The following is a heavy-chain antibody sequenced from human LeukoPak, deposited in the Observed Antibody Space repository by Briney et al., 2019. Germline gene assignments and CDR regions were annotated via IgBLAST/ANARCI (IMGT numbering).Heavy chain of an antibody. CDR2: INHRGST. CDR3: VAYYYDSNGYYFVDY. CDR1: GGSFSGYY. J-gene: IGHJ4*02. D-gene: IGHD3-22*01. V-gene: IGHV4-34*01. Sequence: WETLSLTCGVHGGSFSGYYWSWIRQPPGKGLEWIGDINHRGSTNYKPSLKSRVTISVDTSKNQYSLKLSSVTAADTAVYYCVAYYYDSNGYYFVDYWGQGTLVTVSS.